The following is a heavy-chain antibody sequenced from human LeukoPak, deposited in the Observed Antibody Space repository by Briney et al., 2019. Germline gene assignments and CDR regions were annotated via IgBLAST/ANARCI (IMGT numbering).Heavy chain of an antibody. CDR2: ISAYNGNT. Sequence: ASVKVSCKASGYTFTSYGISWVRQAPGQGLEWMGWISAYNGNTNYAQKLQGRVTMTTDTSTSTAYMELRSLRSDDTAVYYCATADCSGGSCPIDVWGKGTTVTVSS. V-gene: IGHV1-18*01. D-gene: IGHD2-15*01. J-gene: IGHJ6*04. CDR1: GYTFTSYG. CDR3: ATADCSGGSCPIDV.